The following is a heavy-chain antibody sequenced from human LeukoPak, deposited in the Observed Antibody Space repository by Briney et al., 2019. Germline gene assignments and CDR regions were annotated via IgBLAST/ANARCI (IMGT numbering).Heavy chain of an antibody. D-gene: IGHD3-16*01. CDR2: MNPNSGNT. V-gene: IGHV1-8*03. J-gene: IGHJ6*03. CDR3: ARAGGVLYNHKYYYYYYYMDV. Sequence: GASVKVSCKASGYTFTSYDIDWVRQATGQGLEWMGWMNPNSGNTGYAQKFQGRVTITADESTSTAYMELSSLRSEDTAVYYCARAGGVLYNHKYYYYYYYMDVWGKGTTVTISS. CDR1: GYTFTSYD.